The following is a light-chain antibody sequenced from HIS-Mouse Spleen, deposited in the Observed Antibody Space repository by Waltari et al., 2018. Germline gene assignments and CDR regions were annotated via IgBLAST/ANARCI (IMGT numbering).Light chain of an antibody. J-gene: IGLJ3*02. CDR3: AAWDDSLSGHWV. CDR2: RNN. CDR1: SSNIGSNY. Sequence: QSVLTQPPSASGTPGQRVTISCSGSSSNIGSNYVYWYQQLPGTAPKLLIYRNNQRPSGGPDRFSGSKSGTSASLAISGLRSEDEADYYCAAWDDSLSGHWVFGGGTKLTVL. V-gene: IGLV1-47*01.